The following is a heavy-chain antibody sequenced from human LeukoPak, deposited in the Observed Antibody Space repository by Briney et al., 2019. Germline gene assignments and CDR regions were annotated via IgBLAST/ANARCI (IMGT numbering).Heavy chain of an antibody. D-gene: IGHD5-12*01. Sequence: SGTLSLTCAVYGGSFSGYYWSWIRQPPGKGLEWIGEINHSGSTNYNPSLKSRVTISVDTSKNQFSLKLSSVTAADTAVYYCARDPSIVATTTFDYWGQGTLVTVSS. CDR1: GGSFSGYY. J-gene: IGHJ4*02. CDR3: ARDPSIVATTTFDY. CDR2: INHSGST. V-gene: IGHV4-34*01.